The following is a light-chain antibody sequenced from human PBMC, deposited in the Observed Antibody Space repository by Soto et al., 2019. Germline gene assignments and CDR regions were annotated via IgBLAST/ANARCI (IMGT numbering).Light chain of an antibody. V-gene: IGKV1-5*03. Sequence: DIPMTQSPSTLSASVGDRVTITCRASHSISSWLAWYQQKPGKAPKLLIYKASSLESGVPSRFSGSGSGTEFTLTISSLQPDDFATYYCQQYNSYWTFGQGTKVEIE. CDR2: KAS. CDR3: QQYNSYWT. J-gene: IGKJ1*01. CDR1: HSISSW.